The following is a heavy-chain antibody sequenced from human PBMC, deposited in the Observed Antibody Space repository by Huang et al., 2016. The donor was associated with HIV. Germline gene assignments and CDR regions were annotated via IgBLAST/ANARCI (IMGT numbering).Heavy chain of an antibody. V-gene: IGHV2-5*02. D-gene: IGHD3-22*01. Sequence: QITLKESGPTLVKPTQTLTLTCTFPGFSLSAGEVDGGWRRQGRGTALWVLGLMSWADDKRYSPSLKSRLPITKDSSIDQVVLTMTNMDPMYTATYYCAHSAYDTSGYFFRMHFDFWGQGTLVTVSS. J-gene: IGHJ4*02. CDR1: GFSLSAGEVD. CDR2: MSWADDK. CDR3: AHSAYDTSGYFFRMHFDF.